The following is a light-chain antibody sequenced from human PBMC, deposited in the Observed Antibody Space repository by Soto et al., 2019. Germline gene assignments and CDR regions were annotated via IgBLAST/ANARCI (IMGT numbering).Light chain of an antibody. CDR2: GAS. V-gene: IGKV3-20*01. CDR3: QQYGSSPQT. CDR1: QSVSSNY. J-gene: IGKJ1*01. Sequence: ESVLTQSPGTLSLSPGERATLSCRASQSVSSNYLAWYQQKPGQAPRLLIYGASTRATGIPDRFSGSGSGTDFTLTISRLEPEDSAVYYCQQYGSSPQTFGQGTKL.